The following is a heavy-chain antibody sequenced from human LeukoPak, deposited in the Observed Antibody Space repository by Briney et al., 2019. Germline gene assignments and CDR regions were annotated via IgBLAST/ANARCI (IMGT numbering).Heavy chain of an antibody. CDR3: AKDYGPGIVGTMGAY. CDR1: GFTVSSNY. Sequence: GGSLRLSCAASGFTVSSNYMSWVRQAPGKGLEWVSVIYSGGSTYYADSVKGRFTISRDNSKNTLYLQMNNLRAEDSAIYYCAKDYGPGIVGTMGAYWGQGTLVTVSS. D-gene: IGHD1-26*01. CDR2: IYSGGST. V-gene: IGHV3-53*01. J-gene: IGHJ4*02.